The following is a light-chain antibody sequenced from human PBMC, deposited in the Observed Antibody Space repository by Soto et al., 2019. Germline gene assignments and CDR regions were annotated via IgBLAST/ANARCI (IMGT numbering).Light chain of an antibody. J-gene: IGKJ3*01. Sequence: VVMTQPPATLSVSPGERATLSCRASQSVSNNLAWYQQKPGQAPRLLIYGASTRATGIPARFSGSGSGTEFTLTISSLQSEDFAVYCCQQYNNWPRTFGPGTKVDIK. V-gene: IGKV3-15*01. CDR1: QSVSNN. CDR3: QQYNNWPRT. CDR2: GAS.